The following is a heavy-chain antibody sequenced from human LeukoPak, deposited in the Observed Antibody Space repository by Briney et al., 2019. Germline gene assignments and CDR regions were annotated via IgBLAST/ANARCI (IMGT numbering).Heavy chain of an antibody. J-gene: IGHJ6*03. Sequence: ASVKVSCKASGYTFTGYYMHWVRQAPAQGLEWMGWINPNSGGTNYAQKFQGRATMTRDTSISTAYMELSRLRSDDTAVYYCAASQTYDYYYYMDVWGKGTTVTVSS. V-gene: IGHV1-2*02. CDR3: AASQTYDYYYYMDV. CDR2: INPNSGGT. D-gene: IGHD3-16*01. CDR1: GYTFTGYY.